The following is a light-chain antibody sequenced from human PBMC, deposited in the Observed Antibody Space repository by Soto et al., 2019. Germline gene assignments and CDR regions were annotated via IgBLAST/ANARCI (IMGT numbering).Light chain of an antibody. J-gene: IGLJ7*01. CDR1: SGHSSYA. CDR2: LNSDGSH. CDR3: QTWGTYIKAV. Sequence: QLVLTQSPSASASLGASVKLTCTLSSGHSSYAIAWHQQQPEKGPRYLMKLNSDGSHNKGDEITDRFSGSSSGAERYLTIFSVQSEEEANYYCQTWGTYIKAVYGGGTQLNVL. V-gene: IGLV4-69*01.